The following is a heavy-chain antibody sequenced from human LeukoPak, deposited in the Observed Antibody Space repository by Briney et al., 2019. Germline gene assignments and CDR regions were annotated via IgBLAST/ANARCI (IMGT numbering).Heavy chain of an antibody. D-gene: IGHD3-16*02. CDR1: GYSFTSYW. Sequence: GESLKISCKGSGYSFTSYWSGWVRQMPGKGLEWMGIIYPGDSDTRYSPSFQGQVTISADKSISTAYLQWSSLKASDTAMYYCASPRVDYDYVWGSYRWIAFDYWGQGTLVTVSS. CDR2: IYPGDSDT. CDR3: ASPRVDYDYVWGSYRWIAFDY. V-gene: IGHV5-51*01. J-gene: IGHJ4*02.